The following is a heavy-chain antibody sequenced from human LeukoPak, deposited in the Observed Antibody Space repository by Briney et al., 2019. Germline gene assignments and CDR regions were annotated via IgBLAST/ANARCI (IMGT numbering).Heavy chain of an antibody. CDR3: ARALNYDYVWGSSGDV. J-gene: IGHJ6*02. CDR1: GYTFTSYG. V-gene: IGHV1-18*01. CDR2: ISAYNGNT. Sequence: ASVKVSCKASGYTFTSYGISWVRQAPGQGLEWMGWISAYNGNTNYAQKLQGRVTMTTDTSTSTAYMELRSLRSDDTAVYYCARALNYDYVWGSSGDVWGQGTTVTVSS. D-gene: IGHD3-16*01.